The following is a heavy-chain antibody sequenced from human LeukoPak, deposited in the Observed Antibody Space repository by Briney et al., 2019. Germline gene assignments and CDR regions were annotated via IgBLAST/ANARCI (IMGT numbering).Heavy chain of an antibody. CDR3: AKGSSTYSITSYWYFDL. Sequence: GGSLRLSCAASGFTFSSYAMGWVRQAPGKGLEGVSSISATGGSTYYADSVKGRSTISRDNSKNTLYLQMNSLRAEDTAVYYCAKGSSTYSITSYWYFDLWGRGTLVTVSS. CDR1: GFTFSSYA. V-gene: IGHV3-23*01. J-gene: IGHJ2*01. D-gene: IGHD6-13*01. CDR2: ISATGGST.